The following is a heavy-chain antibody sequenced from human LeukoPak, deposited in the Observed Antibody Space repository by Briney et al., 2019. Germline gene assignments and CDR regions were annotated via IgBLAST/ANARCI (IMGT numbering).Heavy chain of an antibody. CDR2: ISGSGGST. Sequence: PGGSLRLSCAASGFTFSSYAMSWVRQAPGKGLEWVSAISGSGGSTYYADSVKGRFTISRDNSKNMLYLQMNSLRAEDTAVYYCAKLNSILLWFGELFFDYWGQGTLVTVSS. J-gene: IGHJ4*02. CDR1: GFTFSSYA. CDR3: AKLNSILLWFGELFFDY. D-gene: IGHD3-10*01. V-gene: IGHV3-23*01.